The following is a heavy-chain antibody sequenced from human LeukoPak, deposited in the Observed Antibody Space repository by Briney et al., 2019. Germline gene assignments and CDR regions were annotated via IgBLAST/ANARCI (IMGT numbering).Heavy chain of an antibody. Sequence: GGSLRLSCAASGFIFDDYGMSWVRQAPGKGLEWVSGINWNGGSTGYGDSVEGRFTISRDNAKNSLYLQMSGLRAEDTALYYCARDLKRLAAVQPPEFAYRGQGTLVTVSS. CDR1: GFIFDDYG. J-gene: IGHJ4*02. CDR2: INWNGGST. D-gene: IGHD6-13*01. CDR3: ARDLKRLAAVQPPEFAY. V-gene: IGHV3-20*04.